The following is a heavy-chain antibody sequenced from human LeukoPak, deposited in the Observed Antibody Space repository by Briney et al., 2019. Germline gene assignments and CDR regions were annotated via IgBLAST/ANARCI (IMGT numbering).Heavy chain of an antibody. CDR3: AKDHLGPYYFDS. D-gene: IGHD7-27*01. CDR2: IRYDGSNK. J-gene: IGHJ4*02. V-gene: IGHV3-30*02. Sequence: GGSLRLSCAASGFTFSSYGVHWVRQAPGKGLEWVAFIRYDGSNKYYADSVKGRFTISRDNSKNTLYLQMSSLRAEDTAVYFCAKDHLGPYYFDSWGQGILVTVSS. CDR1: GFTFSSYG.